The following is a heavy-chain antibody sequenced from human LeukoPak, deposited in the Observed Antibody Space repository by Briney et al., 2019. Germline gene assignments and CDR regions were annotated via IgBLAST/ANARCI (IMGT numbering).Heavy chain of an antibody. D-gene: IGHD2-2*01. CDR2: ISAYNGNT. Sequence: ASVKVSCKASGYTFTSYGISWVRQAPGQGPEWMGWISAYNGNTNYAQKLQGRVTMTTDTSTSTAYMELRSLRSDDTAVYYCARESEDIVVVPAASAFDPWGQGTLVTVSS. CDR3: ARESEDIVVVPAASAFDP. CDR1: GYTFTSYG. J-gene: IGHJ5*02. V-gene: IGHV1-18*01.